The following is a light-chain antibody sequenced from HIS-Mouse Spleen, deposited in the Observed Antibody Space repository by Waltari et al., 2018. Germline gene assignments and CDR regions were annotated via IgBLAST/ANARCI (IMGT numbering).Light chain of an antibody. J-gene: IGLJ2*01. V-gene: IGLV3-19*01. CDR2: GKT. Sequence: SSELTQDPAVSVALGQTVRITCQGDSLRSYYASWYQQKPGQAPVLVIYGKTNRPSGIPDRFSGSSSGNTASLTITEAQAEDEADYYCNSRDSSGNHLVFGGGTKLTVL. CDR3: NSRDSSGNHLV. CDR1: SLRSYY.